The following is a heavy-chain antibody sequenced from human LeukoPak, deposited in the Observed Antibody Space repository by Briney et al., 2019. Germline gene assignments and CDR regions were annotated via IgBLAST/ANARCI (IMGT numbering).Heavy chain of an antibody. CDR3: ARFGNYDILTGYDAFDI. D-gene: IGHD3-9*01. CDR1: GFTFSSYN. V-gene: IGHV3-21*01. J-gene: IGHJ3*02. CDR2: ISSSSSYI. Sequence: PGGSLRLSCAASGFTFSSYNMNWVRQAPGKGLEWVSSISSSSSYIYYADSVKGRFTISRDNAKNSLYLQMNSLRAEDTAVYYCARFGNYDILTGYDAFDIWGQGTMVTVSS.